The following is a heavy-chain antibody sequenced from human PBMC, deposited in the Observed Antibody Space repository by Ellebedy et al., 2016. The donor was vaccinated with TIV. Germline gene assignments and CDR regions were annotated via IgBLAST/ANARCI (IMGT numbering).Heavy chain of an antibody. V-gene: IGHV5-51*01. CDR3: ARLGGEIVVVPAAMRSWFDP. CDR2: IYPGDSDT. CDR1: GYSSTSYW. Sequence: KVSCKGSGYSSTSYWIGWVRQMPGKGLEWMGIIYPGDSDTRYSPSFQGQVTISADKSISTAYLQWSSLKASDTAMYYCARLGGEIVVVPAAMRSWFDPWGQGTLVTVSS. J-gene: IGHJ5*02. D-gene: IGHD2-2*01.